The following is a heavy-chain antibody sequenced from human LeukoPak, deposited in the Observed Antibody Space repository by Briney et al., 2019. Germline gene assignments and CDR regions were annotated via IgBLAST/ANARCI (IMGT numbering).Heavy chain of an antibody. CDR3: ARGNYDILTGPQNFDY. Sequence: PSETLSLTCTVSGGSINNYYWGWIRQPPGKGLECVGYIYDSGSTNYNPSLKSRVTISVDTSKNQFSLKLNSVTAADTAVYYCARGNYDILTGPQNFDYWGQGTLVTVSS. CDR2: IYDSGST. CDR1: GGSINNYY. D-gene: IGHD3-9*01. V-gene: IGHV4-59*08. J-gene: IGHJ4*02.